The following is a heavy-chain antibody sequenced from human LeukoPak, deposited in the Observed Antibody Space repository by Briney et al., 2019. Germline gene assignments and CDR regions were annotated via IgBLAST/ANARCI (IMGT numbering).Heavy chain of an antibody. Sequence: SETLSLTCTVSGGSISSYYWSWIRQPPGKGLEWIGYIYYSGSTNYNPSLKSRVTISVGTSKNQFSLKLSSVTAADTAVYYCARGTGPADFDYWGQGTLVTVSS. CDR2: IYYSGST. V-gene: IGHV4-59*01. J-gene: IGHJ4*02. CDR1: GGSISSYY. CDR3: ARGTGPADFDY. D-gene: IGHD1-1*01.